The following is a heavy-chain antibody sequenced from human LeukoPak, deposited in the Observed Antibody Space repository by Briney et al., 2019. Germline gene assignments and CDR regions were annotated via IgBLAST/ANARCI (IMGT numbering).Heavy chain of an antibody. J-gene: IGHJ2*01. D-gene: IGHD3-22*01. CDR3: ARGRRGSSGPWSWYLDL. V-gene: IGHV1-8*02. CDR1: GYTFTGYY. Sequence: ASVKVSCKASGYTFTGYYMHWVRQAPGQGLEWMGWMNSNTGNTGHAQEFQGRVTMTRDTSIGTAYMELTNLRSEDTAVYYCARGRRGSSGPWSWYLDLWGRGTLVTASS. CDR2: MNSNTGNT.